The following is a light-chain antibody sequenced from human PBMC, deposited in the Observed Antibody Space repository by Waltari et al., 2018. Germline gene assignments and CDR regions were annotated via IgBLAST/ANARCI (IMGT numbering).Light chain of an antibody. CDR3: CSYAGSYTFV. V-gene: IGLV2-11*01. J-gene: IGLJ2*01. CDR1: SSDVGDYSH. CDR2: DVS. Sequence: QSALTQPRSVSGSPGQSVTISCTGTSSDVGDYSHVSWYQHHPGKAPKLMIYDVSKRPSGVPDRFSGSKSGNTASLTISGLQAEDEADYYCCSYAGSYTFVFGGGTKLTVL.